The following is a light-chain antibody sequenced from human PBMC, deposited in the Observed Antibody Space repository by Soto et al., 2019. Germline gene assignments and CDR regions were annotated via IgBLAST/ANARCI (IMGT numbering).Light chain of an antibody. Sequence: QSVLTQSSSASASLGSSVKLTCTLSSGHSSYIIAWHQQQAGKAPRFFMKLEGSGSYNKGSGVPDRFSGSSSGADRYPTNSNLQFEDEADYYCETWDSNTRVFGGGTKLTVL. CDR2: LEGSGSY. J-gene: IGLJ3*02. CDR3: ETWDSNTRV. V-gene: IGLV4-60*02. CDR1: SGHSSYI.